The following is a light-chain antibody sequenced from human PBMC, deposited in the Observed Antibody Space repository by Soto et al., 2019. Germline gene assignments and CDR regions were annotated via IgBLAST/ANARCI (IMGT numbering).Light chain of an antibody. CDR2: DVS. J-gene: IGLJ1*01. CDR3: SSYTPSNTRQIV. CDR1: SSDVGGYNY. V-gene: IGLV2-14*01. Sequence: QSVLTQPASVSGSPGQSITISCTGTSSDVGGYNYVSWYQQHPGKAPKFMIYDVSNRPSGVSNRFSGSKSGNTASLTISGLQAEDEADYYCSSYTPSNTRQIVFGTGPKVTVL.